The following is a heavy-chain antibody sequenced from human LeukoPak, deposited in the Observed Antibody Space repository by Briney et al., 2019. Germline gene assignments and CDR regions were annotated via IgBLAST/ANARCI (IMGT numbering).Heavy chain of an antibody. CDR2: IWYDGSNK. V-gene: IGHV3-33*01. CDR3: ARGWSGSGL. J-gene: IGHJ4*02. Sequence: PGRSLRLSCAASGFTFSSYGMHWVRQAPGKGLEWVAVIWYDGSNKYYADSVKGRFTISRDNSKNTLYLQMGSLRAEDMAVYYCARGWSGSGLWGQGTLVTVSS. D-gene: IGHD3-10*01. CDR1: GFTFSSYG.